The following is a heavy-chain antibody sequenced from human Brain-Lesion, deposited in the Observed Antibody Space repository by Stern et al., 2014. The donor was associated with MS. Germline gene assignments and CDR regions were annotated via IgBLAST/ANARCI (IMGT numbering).Heavy chain of an antibody. CDR1: GGSISSNSYY. CDR2: IHYRGST. J-gene: IGHJ4*02. Sequence: QVQLVESGPGLVKPSETLSLTCTVSGGSISSNSYYWGWIRQPPGKGLEWIGSIHYRGSTYYNPAPKSRVTISKDTPKNQFSLNIKFLTAADTAVYFCAKVWLGELPENPFDYWGQGTLVTVSS. CDR3: AKVWLGELPENPFDY. D-gene: IGHD3-10*01. V-gene: IGHV4-39*01.